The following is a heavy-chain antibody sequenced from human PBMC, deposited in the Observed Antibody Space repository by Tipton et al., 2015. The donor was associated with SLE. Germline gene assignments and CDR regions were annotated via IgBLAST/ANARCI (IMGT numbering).Heavy chain of an antibody. J-gene: IGHJ5*02. V-gene: IGHV4-38-2*02. CDR3: ARGGGANWFDP. CDR1: GYSIRSDYW. CDR2: VYHTGNS. D-gene: IGHD4-23*01. Sequence: TLSLTCTVSGYSIRSDYWWGWIRQPPGRGLEWIGNVYHTGNSYYNPSLESRVTIFADPSKNQFSLKLRCVTAADTAVYYCARGGGANWFDPWGQGTLVTVSS.